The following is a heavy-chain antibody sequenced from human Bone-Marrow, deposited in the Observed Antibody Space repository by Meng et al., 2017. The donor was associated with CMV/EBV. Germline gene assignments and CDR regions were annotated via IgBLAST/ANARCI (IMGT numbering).Heavy chain of an antibody. J-gene: IGHJ6*02. CDR3: ARDGVSVGVYYGMDV. D-gene: IGHD3-3*01. CDR2: INHSGNT. Sequence: SETLSLTCTVSGGSISSYYWSWIRQPPGKGLEWIGEINHSGNTNYNPSLKSRVTISVDTSKNQFSLKLSSVTAADTAVYYCARDGVSVGVYYGMDVWGQGTTVTVSS. V-gene: IGHV4-59*12. CDR1: GGSISSYY.